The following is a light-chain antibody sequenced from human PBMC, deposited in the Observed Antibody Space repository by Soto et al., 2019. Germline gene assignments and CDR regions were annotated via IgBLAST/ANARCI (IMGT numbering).Light chain of an antibody. CDR3: QHSYSTPYT. V-gene: IGKV1-39*01. Sequence: DIQMTQSPSSLSASVGDRVTITCRASQSISSYLNWYQQKPGKAPKLLIYAASSLHSGDPSRFSGSGSGTDFTLTISSLQPADFATYYWQHSYSTPYTFGQGTKLEIK. CDR1: QSISSY. CDR2: AAS. J-gene: IGKJ2*01.